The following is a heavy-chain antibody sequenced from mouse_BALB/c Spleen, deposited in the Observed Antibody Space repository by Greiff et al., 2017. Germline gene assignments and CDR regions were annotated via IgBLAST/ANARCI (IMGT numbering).Heavy chain of an antibody. D-gene: IGHD2-13*01. V-gene: IGHV1-67*01. CDR3: ARTEGGTRVANAMDN. J-gene: IGHJ4*01. CDR1: GYTLTDYA. Sequence: VQLVESGPELVRPGVSVKISCKGSGYTLTDYAMHWVKQSHAKSLEWIGVISTYYGNTNYNQKFKGKATMTVDKSSSTAYMELARLTSEDSAIYYCARTEGGTRVANAMDNSGQGTSVTVST. CDR2: ISTYYGNT.